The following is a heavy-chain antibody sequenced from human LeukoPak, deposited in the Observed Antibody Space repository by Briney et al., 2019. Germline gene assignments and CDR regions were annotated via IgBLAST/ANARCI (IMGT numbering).Heavy chain of an antibody. CDR1: GYTFSNYG. D-gene: IGHD6-19*01. CDR2: VSAYNGNT. Sequence: GASVKVSCKASGYTFSNYGISWVRQAPGQGLEWMGWVSAYNGNTNYAQKLQDRVTMTTDTSTSTGYVELRSLRSDNTAVYYCASGGHTSGSRAFDIWGQGTMVTVSS. V-gene: IGHV1-18*01. J-gene: IGHJ3*02. CDR3: ASGGHTSGSRAFDI.